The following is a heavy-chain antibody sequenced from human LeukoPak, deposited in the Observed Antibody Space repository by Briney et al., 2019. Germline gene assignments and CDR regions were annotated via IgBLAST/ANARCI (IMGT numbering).Heavy chain of an antibody. V-gene: IGHV3-23*01. Sequence: PGGSLRLSCAASGFTFSNYAMSWVRQAPGKGLEWVSGISGSGGSTYYADSVKGRFTISRDNSKTTLYLQINSLRAEDTAVYYCAKGSSSYYFAFDIWGQGKMVTVSS. J-gene: IGHJ3*02. CDR3: AKGSSSYYFAFDI. D-gene: IGHD6-13*01. CDR1: GFTFSNYA. CDR2: ISGSGGST.